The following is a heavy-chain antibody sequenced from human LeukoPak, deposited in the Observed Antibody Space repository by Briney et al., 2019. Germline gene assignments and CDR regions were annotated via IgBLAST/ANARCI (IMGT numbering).Heavy chain of an antibody. Sequence: PGGSLRLSCAASGFTFSSYWMSWVRQAPGKGLEWVANIKQDGSEKYYVDSVKGRFTISRDNAKKSLYPQMNSLRAEDTAVYYCARDRAAADLDYWGQGTLVTVSS. CDR1: GFTFSSYW. CDR3: ARDRAAADLDY. D-gene: IGHD6-13*01. CDR2: IKQDGSEK. V-gene: IGHV3-7*01. J-gene: IGHJ4*02.